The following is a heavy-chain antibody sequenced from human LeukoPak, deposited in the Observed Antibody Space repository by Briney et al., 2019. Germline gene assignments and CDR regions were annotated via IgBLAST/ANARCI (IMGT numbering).Heavy chain of an antibody. J-gene: IGHJ4*02. CDR2: FDPEDGET. Sequence: ASVNLSCKVSGYTLTELSMHWVRQAPGKGLEWMGGFDPEDGETIYAQKFQGRVTMTEDTSTDTAYMELSSLRSEDTAVYYCATVLVSFRSAYFDYWVQGTLATVSS. CDR1: GYTLTELS. CDR3: ATVLVSFRSAYFDY. V-gene: IGHV1-24*01.